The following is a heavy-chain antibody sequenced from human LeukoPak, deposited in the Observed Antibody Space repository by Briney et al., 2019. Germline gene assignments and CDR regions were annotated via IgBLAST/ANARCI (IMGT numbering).Heavy chain of an antibody. CDR2: ISSSDDNT. CDR3: ARERSVPADY. CDR1: GFIFSSYA. D-gene: IGHD2-2*01. Sequence: GGSLRLSCAASGFIFSSYAMSWVRQAPGKGLEWVSAISSSDDNTYYADSVKGRFTISRDNSKNTLYLQMNSLRAEDTAVYYCARERSVPADYWGQGTLVTVSS. V-gene: IGHV3-23*01. J-gene: IGHJ4*02.